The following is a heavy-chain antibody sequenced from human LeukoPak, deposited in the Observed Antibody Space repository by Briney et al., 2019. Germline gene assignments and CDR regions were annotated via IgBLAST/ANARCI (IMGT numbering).Heavy chain of an antibody. CDR1: GFTFRNYC. Sequence: PGGSLRLSCAAFGFTFRNYCMTWVRQVPGKGLEWVASIKQDESEKYFLDSVKGRFTISRDNAENSLYLQMNSLRVEDTAVYYCARVYYQDSGTSYRHLDYWGQGTLVTVSS. J-gene: IGHJ4*02. CDR3: ARVYYQDSGTSYRHLDY. CDR2: IKQDESEK. D-gene: IGHD3-22*01. V-gene: IGHV3-7*01.